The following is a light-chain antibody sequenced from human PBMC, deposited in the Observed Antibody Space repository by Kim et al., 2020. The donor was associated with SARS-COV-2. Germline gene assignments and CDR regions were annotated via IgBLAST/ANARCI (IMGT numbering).Light chain of an antibody. Sequence: QLVLTQPPSASASLGASVTLTCTLTSGYSNYKVDWYQQRPGKGPRFVMRVGTGGIVGSKGDGIPDRFSVLGSGLNRYLTIKNIQEEDESDYHCGADHGSGSNFVLLGFGGGTQLTVL. CDR3: GADHGSGSNFVLLG. CDR2: VGTGGIVG. V-gene: IGLV9-49*01. CDR1: SGYSNYK. J-gene: IGLJ3*02.